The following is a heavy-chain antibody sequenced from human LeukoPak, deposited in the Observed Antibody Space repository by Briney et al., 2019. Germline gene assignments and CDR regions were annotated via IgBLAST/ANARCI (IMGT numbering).Heavy chain of an antibody. V-gene: IGHV4-59*01. D-gene: IGHD3-22*01. Sequence: PSETLSLTCTVSGGSISSYYWSRIRQPPGKGLEWIGYIYDSGSTNYNPSLKSRVTISVDTSKNQFSLKLSSVTAADTAVYFCACLTTAEAFDIWGQGTMVTVSS. CDR2: IYDSGST. CDR3: ACLTTAEAFDI. CDR1: GGSISSYY. J-gene: IGHJ3*02.